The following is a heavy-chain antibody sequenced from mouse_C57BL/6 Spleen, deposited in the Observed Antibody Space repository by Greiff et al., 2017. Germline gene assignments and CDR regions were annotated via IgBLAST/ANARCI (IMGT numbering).Heavy chain of an antibody. J-gene: IGHJ3*01. CDR2: IDPETGCT. CDR3: TRWGVLDSAGYEAY. V-gene: IGHV1-15*01. Sequence: VQLLQSGAELVRPGASVTLSCTASGFTFTDYEMHWVKQTPVHGLEWIGSIDPETGCTAYTHKFKGKAMLTAYKSSNPAYMELRSLTSEDSAVYYCTRWGVLDSAGYEAYWGQGTLVTVSA. D-gene: IGHD3-2*02. CDR1: GFTFTDYE.